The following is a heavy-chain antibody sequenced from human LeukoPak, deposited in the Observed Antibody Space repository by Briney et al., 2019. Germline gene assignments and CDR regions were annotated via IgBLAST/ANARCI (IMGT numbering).Heavy chain of an antibody. J-gene: IGHJ3*02. CDR3: AREAGTTAFDI. Sequence: AGAVKDSCNSFGYTLYDADSHLHWVRQAPGQGSEWMGWVNPSTGGTNYAQRFQGRVTMTRDTSISTGYMALSRLRSDDTAVYYCAREAGTTAFDIWGQGTMVTVSS. V-gene: IGHV1-2*02. CDR2: VNPSTGGT. D-gene: IGHD6-19*01. CDR1: GYTLYDADSH.